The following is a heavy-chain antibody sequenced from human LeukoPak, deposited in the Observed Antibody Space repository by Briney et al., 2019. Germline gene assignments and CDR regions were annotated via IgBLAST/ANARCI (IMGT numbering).Heavy chain of an antibody. CDR3: ASLPVKGCGGDCSKHWYFDL. J-gene: IGHJ2*01. V-gene: IGHV4-30-2*01. CDR1: GGSISSGGYY. Sequence: PSETLSLTCTVSGGSISSGGYYWSWIRQPPGKGLEWIGYIYHSGSTYYNPSLKSRVTISVDRSKNQFSLKLSSVTAADTAVYYCASLPVKGCGGDCSKHWYFDLWGRGTLVTVSS. CDR2: IYHSGST. D-gene: IGHD2-21*02.